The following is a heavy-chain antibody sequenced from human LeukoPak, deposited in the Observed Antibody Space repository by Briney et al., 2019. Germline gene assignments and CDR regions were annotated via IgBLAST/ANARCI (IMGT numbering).Heavy chain of an antibody. CDR3: ARGVECSGSTCYHYFDS. CDR1: GLTFSDYR. D-gene: IGHD2-2*01. J-gene: IGHJ4*02. V-gene: IGHV3-30*14. CDR2: VSYDGRNK. Sequence: PGRSLRLSCAAYGLTFSDYRMQWVRQAPGKGMEWVAVVSYDGRNKYYADSAEGRFTISIDNSKNPLYLQMNSLKDEDTAVYYCARGVECSGSTCYHYFDSWRQGTLVTVSS.